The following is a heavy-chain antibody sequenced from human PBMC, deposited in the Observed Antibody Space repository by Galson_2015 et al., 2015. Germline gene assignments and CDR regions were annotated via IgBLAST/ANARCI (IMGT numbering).Heavy chain of an antibody. CDR3: AKGGTTWVSFDY. J-gene: IGHJ4*02. D-gene: IGHD4-17*01. CDR1: GFTFSSYG. Sequence: SLRLSCAASGFTFSSYGMHWVRQAPGKGLEWVAVISYDGSNKYYADSVKGRFTISRDNSKNTLYLQMNSLRAEDTAVYYCAKGGTTWVSFDYWGQGTLVTVSS. CDR2: ISYDGSNK. V-gene: IGHV3-30*18.